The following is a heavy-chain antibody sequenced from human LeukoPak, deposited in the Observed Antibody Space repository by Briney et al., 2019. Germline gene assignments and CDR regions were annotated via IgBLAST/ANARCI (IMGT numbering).Heavy chain of an antibody. CDR2: IYYSGST. J-gene: IGHJ3*02. CDR3: ARGGKGYDILTGYSPIFDI. Sequence: PSETLSLTCTVSGGSISSYYWSWIRQPPGKGLEWIGYIYYSGSTNYNPSLMSRVTISVDTSKNQFSLKLSSVTAADTAVYYCARGGKGYDILTGYSPIFDIWGQGTMVTVSS. CDR1: GGSISSYY. V-gene: IGHV4-59*01. D-gene: IGHD3-9*01.